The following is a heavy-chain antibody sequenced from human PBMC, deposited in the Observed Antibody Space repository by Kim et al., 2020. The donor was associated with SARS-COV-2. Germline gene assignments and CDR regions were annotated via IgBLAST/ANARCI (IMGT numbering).Heavy chain of an antibody. J-gene: IGHJ4*02. CDR3: ASPITGIAAAVASDY. V-gene: IGHV4-39*01. D-gene: IGHD6-13*01. CDR1: GGSISSSSYY. CDR2: IYYSGST. Sequence: SETLSLTCTVSGGSISSSSYYWGWIRQPPGKGLEWIGSIYYSGSTYYNPSIKSRVTISVDTSKNQFSLKLSSVTAADTAVYYCASPITGIAAAVASDYWGQGTLVTVSS.